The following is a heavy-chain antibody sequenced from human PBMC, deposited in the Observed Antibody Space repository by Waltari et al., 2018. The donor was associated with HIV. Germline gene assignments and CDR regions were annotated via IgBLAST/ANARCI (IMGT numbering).Heavy chain of an antibody. Sequence: QVQLVQSGAEVRKTGASVKVSCKASGYTFTGSFLHWVRQATGQGLEWMGWINPNSGGTNDAQKFKNRVTITRDTSISTAYMELSGLRSDDTAVYYCARDFKGAVTIFGLVHNWFNPWGQGTLVTVSS. J-gene: IGHJ5*02. D-gene: IGHD3-3*01. V-gene: IGHV1-2*02. CDR2: INPNSGGT. CDR1: GYTFTGSF. CDR3: ARDFKGAVTIFGLVHNWFNP.